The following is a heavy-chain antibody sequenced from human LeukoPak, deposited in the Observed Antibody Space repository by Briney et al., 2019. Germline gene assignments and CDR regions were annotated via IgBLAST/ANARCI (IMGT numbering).Heavy chain of an antibody. V-gene: IGHV4-39*01. CDR1: GSSISSSSYY. CDR3: ARQDFWSGYYFDP. CDR2: IYYSGST. Sequence: SETLSLTCTVSGSSISSSSYYWGWIRQPPGKGLEWIGSIYYSGSTYYNPSLKSRVTVSVDTSKNQFSLKLSSVTAADTAVYYCARQDFWSGYYFDPWGQGTLVTVSS. J-gene: IGHJ5*02. D-gene: IGHD3-3*01.